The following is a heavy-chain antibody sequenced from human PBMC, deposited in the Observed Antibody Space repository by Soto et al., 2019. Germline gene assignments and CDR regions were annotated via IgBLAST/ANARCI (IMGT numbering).Heavy chain of an antibody. Sequence: QVQLVESGGGVVQPGRSLRLSCAASGFTFSNYGMHWVRQAPGKGLEWVAVIWYDGSNEYYADSVKGRLTISRDNAKNTLSLQMTRLRAEDTAVFYCARDWVLMLRGAPDALDIWAQGTMVTVSS. CDR1: GFTFSNYG. J-gene: IGHJ3*02. V-gene: IGHV3-33*01. D-gene: IGHD3-10*01. CDR2: IWYDGSNE. CDR3: ARDWVLMLRGAPDALDI.